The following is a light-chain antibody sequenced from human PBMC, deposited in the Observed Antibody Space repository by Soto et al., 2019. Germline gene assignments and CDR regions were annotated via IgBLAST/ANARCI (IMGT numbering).Light chain of an antibody. Sequence: TQSPAVLSVSPGDRATLSCRASQNIGSSLAWYQQKPGQAPRLLIFGSSTMASAVPDRFSGSGSGPDFNLTIFSLQAEDVAVYFCQQYNVWWSFGPGTKVEI. CDR2: GSS. CDR3: QQYNVWWS. V-gene: IGKV3-15*01. J-gene: IGKJ1*01. CDR1: QNIGSS.